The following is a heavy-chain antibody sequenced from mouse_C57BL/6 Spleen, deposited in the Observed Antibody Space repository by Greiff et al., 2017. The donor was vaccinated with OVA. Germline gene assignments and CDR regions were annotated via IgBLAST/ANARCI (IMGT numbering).Heavy chain of an antibody. D-gene: IGHD2-3*01. CDR1: GYTFTSYW. V-gene: IGHV1-50*01. CDR2: IDPSDSYT. J-gene: IGHJ2*01. Sequence: QVQLQQSGAELVKPGASVKLSCKASGYTFTSYWMQWVKQRPGQGLEWIGEIDPSDSYTNYNQKFKGKATLTVDTSSSTAYMQLSSLTSEDSAVYYCARYYDGYYVDYWGQGTTLTVSS. CDR3: ARYYDGYYVDY.